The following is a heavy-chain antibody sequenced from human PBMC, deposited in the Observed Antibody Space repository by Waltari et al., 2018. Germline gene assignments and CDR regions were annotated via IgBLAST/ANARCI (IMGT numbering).Heavy chain of an antibody. V-gene: IGHV1-69*01. CDR1: GRRFTNSG. D-gene: IGHD3-10*01. J-gene: IGHJ4*02. Sequence: VQLVQSGAEVTKPGSSVKVSCKVSGRRFTNSGISWVRQAPGQGLEWMGGVIPVLGAANYAQKFQGRVIISADESSGTVYMELSSLRSGDTAIYYCAFDGSGSEDYFDFWGQGTLVTVSS. CDR2: VIPVLGAA. CDR3: AFDGSGSEDYFDF.